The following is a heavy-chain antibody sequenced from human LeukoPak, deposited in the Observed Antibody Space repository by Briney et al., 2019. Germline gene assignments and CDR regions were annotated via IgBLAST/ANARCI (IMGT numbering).Heavy chain of an antibody. Sequence: GASVKVSCKASGFTFTSSAVQWVRQARGQRLEWIGWIVVGSGNANYAQKFQERVTITSDMSTSTAYMELSSLRSEDTAVYYCAAGYNWNDLAGGYRGQGTLVTVSS. CDR1: GFTFTSSA. J-gene: IGHJ4*02. CDR3: AAGYNWNDLAGGY. V-gene: IGHV1-58*01. D-gene: IGHD1-1*01. CDR2: IVVGSGNA.